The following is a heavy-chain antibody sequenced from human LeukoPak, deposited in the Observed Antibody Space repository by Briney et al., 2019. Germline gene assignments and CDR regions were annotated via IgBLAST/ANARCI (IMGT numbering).Heavy chain of an antibody. Sequence: SETLSLTCTVSGGSLSSGSYYWGWIRQPPGKGLEWIGTIYYSGNTYYNPSLKSRVTISVDTSKNQFSLKLSSVTAADTAVYYCARQTAYYYDFSYWGQGTLVTVSS. V-gene: IGHV4-39*01. CDR1: GGSLSSGSYY. CDR2: IYYSGNT. J-gene: IGHJ4*02. D-gene: IGHD3-22*01. CDR3: ARQTAYYYDFSY.